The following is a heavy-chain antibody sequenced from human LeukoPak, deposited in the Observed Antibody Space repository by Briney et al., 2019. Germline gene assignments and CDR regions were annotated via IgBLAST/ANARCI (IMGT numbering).Heavy chain of an antibody. J-gene: IGHJ3*02. V-gene: IGHV3-23*01. CDR3: ARDGASASEILSRIYNRAFDI. D-gene: IGHD3-9*01. CDR2: ISGVGGTT. CDR1: GFTFRSYA. Sequence: GTSLRLSCAASGFTFRSYAMHWVRQAPGKGLEWVSTISGVGGTTYYPNSVKGLFTVSRDNSRNTVYLQMNSLRVEDTARYYCARDGASASEILSRIYNRAFDIWGQGTMVTVSS.